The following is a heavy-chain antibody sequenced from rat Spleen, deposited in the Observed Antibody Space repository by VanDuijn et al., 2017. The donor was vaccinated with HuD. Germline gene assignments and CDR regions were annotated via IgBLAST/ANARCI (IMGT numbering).Heavy chain of an antibody. Sequence: VQLVESGGGLVQPKESLKTSCAASGFTFSNAAVYWVRQAPGKGLECIARIRTKSNYYATYYADSVKGRFTISRDDSKSMVYLQMDNLKTEDTAMYYCTAASNEYWGQGVMVTVSS. CDR2: IRTKSNYYAT. V-gene: IGHV10-5*01. J-gene: IGHJ2*01. CDR3: TAASNEY. CDR1: GFTFSNAA. D-gene: IGHD3-1*01.